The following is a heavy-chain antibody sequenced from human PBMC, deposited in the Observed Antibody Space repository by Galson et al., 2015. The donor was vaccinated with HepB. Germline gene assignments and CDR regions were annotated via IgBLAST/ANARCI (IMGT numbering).Heavy chain of an antibody. J-gene: IGHJ4*02. V-gene: IGHV3-48*02. D-gene: IGHD3-22*01. Sequence: SLRLSCAASGFTFSSYSMNWVRQAPGKGLEWVSYISSSSSTIYYADSVKGRFTISRDNAKNSLYLQMNSLRDEDTAVYYCARDMGGAYYDSSGYYYWGQGTLVTVSS. CDR3: ARDMGGAYYDSSGYYY. CDR2: ISSSSSTI. CDR1: GFTFSSYS.